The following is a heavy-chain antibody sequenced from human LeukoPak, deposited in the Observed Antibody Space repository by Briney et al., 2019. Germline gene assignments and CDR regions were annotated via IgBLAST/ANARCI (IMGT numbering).Heavy chain of an antibody. J-gene: IGHJ5*02. V-gene: IGHV1-69*04. D-gene: IGHD6-19*01. Sequence: SVTVSFTSSGGTFTSYAISWVRQAPGQGLELMGRIIPILGIANYAQKFQGRVTITADKSTSTAYMELSSLRSEDTAVYYCARAAPVSSGSHWWFDPWGQGTLVTVSS. CDR1: GGTFTSYA. CDR2: IIPILGIA. CDR3: ARAAPVSSGSHWWFDP.